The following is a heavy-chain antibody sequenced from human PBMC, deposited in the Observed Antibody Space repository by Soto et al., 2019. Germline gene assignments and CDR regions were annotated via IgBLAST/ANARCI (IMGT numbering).Heavy chain of an antibody. CDR3: ARVRYYDSCCYYYGYYFDY. J-gene: IGHJ4*02. Sequence: GGSLRLSCAASGFTFSDYYMSWIRQAPGKGLEWVSYISSSGSTIYYADSVKGRFTISRDNAKNSLYLQMNSLRAEDTAVYYCARVRYYDSCCYYYGYYFDYWGQGTLVTVSS. D-gene: IGHD3-22*01. V-gene: IGHV3-11*01. CDR2: ISSSGSTI. CDR1: GFTFSDYY.